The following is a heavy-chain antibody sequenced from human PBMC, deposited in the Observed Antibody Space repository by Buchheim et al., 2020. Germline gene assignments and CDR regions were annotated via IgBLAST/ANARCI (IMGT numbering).Heavy chain of an antibody. CDR2: ISGSGGST. CDR3: AMKESEGYYFDY. V-gene: IGHV3-23*04. CDR1: GFTSSDSF. D-gene: IGHD3-10*01. J-gene: IGHJ4*02. Sequence: VQLVESGGGLVKPGGSLRLSCAASGFTSSDSFITWIRQAPGKGLEWVSAISGSGGSTYYADSVKGRFTISRDNSKNTLYLQMNSLRAEDTAVYYCAMKESEGYYFDYWGQGTL.